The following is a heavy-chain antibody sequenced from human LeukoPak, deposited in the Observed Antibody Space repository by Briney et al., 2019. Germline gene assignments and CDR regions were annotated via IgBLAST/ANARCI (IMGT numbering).Heavy chain of an antibody. CDR2: ISSSSSTI. J-gene: IGHJ5*02. CDR3: ARDNIAAAGTGIYWFDP. Sequence: PGGSLRLSCAASGFTFSSYSMNWVRQAPGKGLEWVSYISSSSSTIYYADSVKGRFTISRDNAKNSLYLQMNSLRAEDTAVYYCARDNIAAAGTGIYWFDPWGQGTLVTVSS. D-gene: IGHD6-13*01. CDR1: GFTFSSYS. V-gene: IGHV3-48*01.